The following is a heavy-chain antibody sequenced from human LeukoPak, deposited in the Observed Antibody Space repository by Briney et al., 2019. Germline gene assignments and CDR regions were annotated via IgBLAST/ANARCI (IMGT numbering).Heavy chain of an antibody. Sequence: SVKVSCKASGGTFSSYAISWVRQAPGQGLEWMGRIIPIFGIANYARKFQGRVTITADKSTSTAYMELSSLRSEDTAVYYCARDASQKGTGTTGVRWFDPWGQGTLVTVSS. V-gene: IGHV1-69*04. CDR3: ARDASQKGTGTTGVRWFDP. D-gene: IGHD1-7*01. CDR2: IIPIFGIA. CDR1: GGTFSSYA. J-gene: IGHJ5*02.